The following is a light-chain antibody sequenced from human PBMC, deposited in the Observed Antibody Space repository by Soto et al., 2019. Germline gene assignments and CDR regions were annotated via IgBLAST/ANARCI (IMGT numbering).Light chain of an antibody. V-gene: IGKV1-39*01. CDR2: AAS. Sequence: DILMTQSPSSLSASVGDRVTITCRASQSIVTYLNWYLQKPGKAPKLLIYAASTLQSGVPSRFSGSGSGTDFIITISSVQPEDFATYCWQQSNMHPITFGQGTRLEI. CDR3: QQSNMHPIT. J-gene: IGKJ5*01. CDR1: QSIVTY.